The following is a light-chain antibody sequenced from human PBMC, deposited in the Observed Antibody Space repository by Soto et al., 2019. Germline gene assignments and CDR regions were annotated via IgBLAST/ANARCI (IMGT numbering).Light chain of an antibody. CDR1: QGISSY. V-gene: IGKV1-9*01. Sequence: DIQLTQSPSFLSASVGDRVTITCRASQGISSYLAWYQQKPGKAPKLLIYAASTLQSGVPSRFSGSGSGTEFTLTISSLQPEDCATYYCQQLNSYPTTFGGGTKVEIK. J-gene: IGKJ4*01. CDR2: AAS. CDR3: QQLNSYPTT.